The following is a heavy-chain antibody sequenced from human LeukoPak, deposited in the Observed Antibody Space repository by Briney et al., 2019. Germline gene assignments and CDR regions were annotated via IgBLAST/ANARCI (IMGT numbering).Heavy chain of an antibody. Sequence: GGSLRLSCAVSGLTFSSSWKDWVRQAPGKGLEWVASINPDGNKKYSADSVKGRFTISRDNAENSLYLQMNSLRVEDTAFYYCARDLAYSRLDYWGQGMLVTVSS. CDR3: ARDLAYSRLDY. CDR1: GLTFSSSW. D-gene: IGHD5-18*01. J-gene: IGHJ4*02. V-gene: IGHV3-7*01. CDR2: INPDGNKK.